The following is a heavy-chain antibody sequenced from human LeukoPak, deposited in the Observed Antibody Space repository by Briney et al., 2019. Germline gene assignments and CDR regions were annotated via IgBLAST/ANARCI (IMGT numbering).Heavy chain of an antibody. CDR3: ARDPAVALPA. CDR2: ISSSSSII. Sequence: GGSLRLSCAASGFTFSIYSMNWVRQAPGKGLEWVSYISSSSSIIYYADSVKGRFTISRDNAKNSLYLQMNSLRAEDTAVYYCARDPAVALPAWGQGTLVTVSS. CDR1: GFTFSIYS. D-gene: IGHD6-19*01. V-gene: IGHV3-48*04. J-gene: IGHJ5*02.